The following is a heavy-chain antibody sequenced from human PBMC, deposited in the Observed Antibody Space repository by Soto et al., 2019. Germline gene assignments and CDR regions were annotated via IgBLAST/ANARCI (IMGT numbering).Heavy chain of an antibody. CDR2: ISSSSSYI. D-gene: IGHD6-19*01. V-gene: IGHV3-21*01. CDR1: GFTFSSYS. J-gene: IGHJ4*02. CDR3: ARDGGGALLYSSGWYDY. Sequence: EVQLVESGGGLVKPGGSLRLSCAASGFTFSSYSMNWVRQAPGKGLEWVSSISSSSSYIYYADSVKGRFTISRDNAKNSLYLQMNSLRAEDTAVYYCARDGGGALLYSSGWYDYWGQGTLVTASS.